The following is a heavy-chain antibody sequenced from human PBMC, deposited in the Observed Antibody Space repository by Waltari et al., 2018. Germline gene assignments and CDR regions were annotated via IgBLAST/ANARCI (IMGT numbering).Heavy chain of an antibody. CDR2: IYTSGTT. CDR3: ARDGDSSGWYSLYYYYGMDV. D-gene: IGHD6-19*01. V-gene: IGHV4-61*02. J-gene: IGHJ6*02. Sequence: QVQLQESGPGLVKPSQTLSLTCTVSGGSISSGSYYWSWIRQPAGKGLEWIGRIYTSGTTNYNPSLKSRVTISVDTFKNQFALKLSSVTAADTAVYYCARDGDSSGWYSLYYYYGMDVWGQGTTVTVSS. CDR1: GGSISSGSYY.